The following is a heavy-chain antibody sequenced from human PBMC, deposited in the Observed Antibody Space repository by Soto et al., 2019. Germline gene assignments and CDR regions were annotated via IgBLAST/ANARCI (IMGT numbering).Heavy chain of an antibody. J-gene: IGHJ4*02. CDR1: GFTFSSYG. Sequence: QVQLVESGGGVVRPGRSLRLSCAASGFTFSSYGMHWVRQAPGKGLEWVAVISYDGSNKYYADSVKGRFTISRDNSKNTLYLQMNSLRAEDTAVYYCAKTHSGVAATFDYWGQGTLVTVSS. CDR2: ISYDGSNK. CDR3: AKTHSGVAATFDY. V-gene: IGHV3-30*18. D-gene: IGHD2-15*01.